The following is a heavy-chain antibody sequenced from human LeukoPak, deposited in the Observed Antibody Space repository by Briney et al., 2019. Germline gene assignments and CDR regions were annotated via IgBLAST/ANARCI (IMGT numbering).Heavy chain of an antibody. CDR1: RFTFSSYW. Sequence: GGSLRLSCAASRFTFSSYWMHWVRQVPGRGLVWVSRISRDGSSTGYADSVKGRFTISRDNAKNTLSLQMNSLRVDDTAVYFCARGWFYNGLGSFDNWGQGTLVTVSS. CDR2: ISRDGSST. V-gene: IGHV3-74*01. CDR3: ARGWFYNGLGSFDN. D-gene: IGHD3-10*01. J-gene: IGHJ4*02.